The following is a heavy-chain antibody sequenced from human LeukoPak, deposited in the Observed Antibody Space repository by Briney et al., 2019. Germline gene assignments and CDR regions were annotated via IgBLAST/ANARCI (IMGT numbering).Heavy chain of an antibody. CDR1: GFTFSSYW. CDR2: IKQDGSEK. D-gene: IGHD6-13*01. Sequence: GGSLRLSCAASGFTFSSYWMSWVRQAPGKGLEWVAHIKQDGSEKYYVDSVKGRFTISRDNAKNSLYLQMNSLRAEGTAVYYCARALLIAAAGYYMDVWGKGTTVTVSS. J-gene: IGHJ6*03. CDR3: ARALLIAAAGYYMDV. V-gene: IGHV3-7*01.